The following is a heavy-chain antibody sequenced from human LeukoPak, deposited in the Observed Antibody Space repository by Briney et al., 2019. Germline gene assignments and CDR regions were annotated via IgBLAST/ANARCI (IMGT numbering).Heavy chain of an antibody. V-gene: IGHV3-21*01. CDR3: ARDRGSYDPGGFDI. CDR2: ISSSSSYI. CDR1: GFTFSSYS. Sequence: GGSLRLSCAASGFTFSSYSMNWVRQAPGKGLEWVSSISSSSSYIYYADSVKGRFTISRDNAKNSLYLQMNSLRAEDTAVYYCARDRGSYDPGGFDIWGQGTMVTVSS. D-gene: IGHD2-15*01. J-gene: IGHJ3*02.